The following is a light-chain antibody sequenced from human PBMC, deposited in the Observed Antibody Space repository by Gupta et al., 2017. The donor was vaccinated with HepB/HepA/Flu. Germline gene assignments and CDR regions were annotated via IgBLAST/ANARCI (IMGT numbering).Light chain of an antibody. CDR1: QSISLW. CDR3: QQASSYPLI. Sequence: DFQMTQSPSSLSASVGDRVTITCRASQSISLWLAWYQQKPGKAPSLLIYKATLLQNGVPSRFSATGSGTEFSLTISSLQPDDVATYYCQQASSYPLIFGGGTRLDIE. V-gene: IGKV1-5*03. J-gene: IGKJ4*01. CDR2: KAT.